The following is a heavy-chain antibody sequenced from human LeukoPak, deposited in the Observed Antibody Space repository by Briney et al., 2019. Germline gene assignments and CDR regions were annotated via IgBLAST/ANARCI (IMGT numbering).Heavy chain of an antibody. CDR3: ATRFGGYYVFDY. CDR2: IYYSGST. CDR1: GGSISSSSYY. J-gene: IGHJ4*02. V-gene: IGHV4-39*01. Sequence: SETLSLTCTVSGGSISSSSYYWGWIRQPPGKGLEWIGSIYYSGSTYYNPSLKSRVTISVDTSKNQFSLKLSSVTAADTAVYYRATRFGGYYVFDYWGQGTLVTVSS. D-gene: IGHD3-3*01.